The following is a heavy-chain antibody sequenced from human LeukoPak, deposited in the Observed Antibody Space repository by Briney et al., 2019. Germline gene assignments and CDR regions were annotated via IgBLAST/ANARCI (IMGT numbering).Heavy chain of an antibody. J-gene: IGHJ4*02. Sequence: GGSLRLSCAASGFTFSSCGMHWVRQAPGKGLEWVAVIWYDGSNKYYADSVKGRFTISRDNSKNTLYLQMNSLRAEDTAVYYCAREAHMQITMVRGVRGSPLDYWGQGTLVTVSS. CDR3: AREAHMQITMVRGVRGSPLDY. D-gene: IGHD3-10*01. CDR1: GFTFSSCG. V-gene: IGHV3-33*01. CDR2: IWYDGSNK.